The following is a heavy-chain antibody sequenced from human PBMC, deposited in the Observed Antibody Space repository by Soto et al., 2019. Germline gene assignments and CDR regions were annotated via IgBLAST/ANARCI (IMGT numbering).Heavy chain of an antibody. CDR1: GGTFSSYA. CDR3: ARDRYYGSGSWDYGMDV. Sequence: QVQLVQSGAEVKKPGSSVKVSCTASGGTFSSYAISWVRQAPGQGLEWMGGIIPIFGTANYAQKFQGRVTITADESTSTAYMELSSLRSEDTAVYYCARDRYYGSGSWDYGMDVWGQGTTVTVSS. D-gene: IGHD3-10*01. J-gene: IGHJ6*02. CDR2: IIPIFGTA. V-gene: IGHV1-69*01.